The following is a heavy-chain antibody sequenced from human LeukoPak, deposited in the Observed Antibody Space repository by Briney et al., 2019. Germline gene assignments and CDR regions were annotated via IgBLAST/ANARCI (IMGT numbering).Heavy chain of an antibody. D-gene: IGHD4-17*01. V-gene: IGHV4-39*07. CDR3: ASGDFRSFDY. CDR2: IHYSGST. J-gene: IGHJ4*02. Sequence: SETLSLTCTVSGGSISSSSYYWGWIRQPPGKGLEWIGSIHYSGSTYYNPSLKSRVTISVDTSKNQFSLKLSSVTAADTAVYYCASGDFRSFDYWGQGTLVTVSS. CDR1: GGSISSSSYY.